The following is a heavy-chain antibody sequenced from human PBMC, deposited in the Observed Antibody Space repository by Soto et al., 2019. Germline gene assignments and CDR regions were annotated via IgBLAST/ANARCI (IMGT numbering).Heavy chain of an antibody. CDR1: GGTVSGQY. CDR2: IYNGGIP. J-gene: IGHJ4*02. V-gene: IGHV4-4*07. CDR3: ASQAYSKSVYYFDY. D-gene: IGHD6-13*01. Sequence: PSETLSLTCTVSGGTVSGQYWSWIRQPAGKGPEWIGRIYNGGIPLIHPSLEGRVALSLDTSKNQFSLTLSSVTAADTAIYYSASQAYSKSVYYFDYSGRGTLVTVYS.